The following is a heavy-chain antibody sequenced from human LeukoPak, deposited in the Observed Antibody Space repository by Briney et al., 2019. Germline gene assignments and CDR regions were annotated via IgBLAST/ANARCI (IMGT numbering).Heavy chain of an antibody. CDR2: MFYSGST. D-gene: IGHD6-6*01. CDR1: GGSIINTNYY. CDR3: ARHALVGNWFEP. J-gene: IGHJ5*02. V-gene: IGHV4-39*01. Sequence: PSETLSLTCTVSGGSIINTNYYWGWIRQPPGKGLEWIGSMFYSGSTYYNSSLKSRVTISVDTSKNQFSLKLNSMTAADTAVYYCARHALVGNWFEPWGQGTLVTVSS.